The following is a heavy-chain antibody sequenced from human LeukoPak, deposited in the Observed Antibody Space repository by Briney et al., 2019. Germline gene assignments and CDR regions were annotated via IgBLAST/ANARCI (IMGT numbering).Heavy chain of an antibody. V-gene: IGHV7-4-1*02. CDR1: GYTFTSYA. CDR3: ARDLRLWFGELSTNWFDP. D-gene: IGHD3-10*01. Sequence: ASVKVSCKASGYTFTSYAMNWVRQAPGQGLEWMGWINTNTGNPTYAQGFTGRFVFSLDTSVSTAYLQISSLKAEDTAVYYCARDLRLWFGELSTNWFDPWGQGTLVTVSS. CDR2: INTNTGNP. J-gene: IGHJ5*02.